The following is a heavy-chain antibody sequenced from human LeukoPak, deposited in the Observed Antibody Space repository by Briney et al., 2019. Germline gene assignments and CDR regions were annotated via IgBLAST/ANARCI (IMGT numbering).Heavy chain of an antibody. V-gene: IGHV4-39*01. Sequence: SETLPLTCSVSGASISSSSYYWGWIRQPPGKGLEWIGSIHYTGSTYYNPSLKSRVTISVDTSKNQFSLKLSSVTAADTAVYYCARGGQEGYNYPYFDSWDQGTLVTVSS. D-gene: IGHD5-24*01. J-gene: IGHJ4*02. CDR1: GASISSSSYY. CDR2: IHYTGST. CDR3: ARGGQEGYNYPYFDS.